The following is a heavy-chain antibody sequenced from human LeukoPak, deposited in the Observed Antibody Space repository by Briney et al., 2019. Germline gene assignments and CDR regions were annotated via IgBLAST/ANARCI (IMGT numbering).Heavy chain of an antibody. J-gene: IGHJ3*01. CDR1: GFTFSSYA. CDR2: ISGGGGST. D-gene: IGHD2-2*01. Sequence: PGGSLRLSCAASGFTFSSYAMTWVRQAPGKGLECVSGISGGGGSTYYADSVKGRFTISRDNSKNTLFLRMNSLRAEDTAEYYCAKSQYQVLSKAPDAFDLWGQGTMVTVS. CDR3: AKSQYQVLSKAPDAFDL. V-gene: IGHV3-23*01.